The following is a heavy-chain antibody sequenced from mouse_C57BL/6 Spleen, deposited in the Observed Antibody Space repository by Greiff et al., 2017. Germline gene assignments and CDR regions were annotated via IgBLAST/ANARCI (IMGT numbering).Heavy chain of an antibody. J-gene: IGHJ1*03. Sequence: EVQLQQSGPELVKPGASVKIPCKASGYTFTDYNMDWVKQSHGKSLEWIGDINPNNGGTIYNQKFKGKATFTVDKSSSTAYMELRSLTSEDTAVYYCARRSVRYGSLYWYFDVWGTGTTVTVSS. CDR3: ARRSVRYGSLYWYFDV. CDR1: GYTFTDYN. V-gene: IGHV1-18*01. CDR2: INPNNGGT. D-gene: IGHD1-1*01.